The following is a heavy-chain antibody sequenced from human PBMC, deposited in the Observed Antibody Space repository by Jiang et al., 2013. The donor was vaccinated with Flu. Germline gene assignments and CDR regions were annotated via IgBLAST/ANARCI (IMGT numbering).Heavy chain of an antibody. V-gene: IGHV3-30*18. D-gene: IGHD1-1*01. CDR2: ISYDGSNK. J-gene: IGHJ4*02. CDR1: GFTFSSYG. Sequence: GRSLRLSCAASGFTFSSYGMHWVRQAPGKGLEWVAVISYDGSNKYYADSVKGRFIISRDNSKNTLYLQMNSLRAEDTAVYYCAKDYNYPRWDYFDYWGQGTLVTVSS. CDR3: AKDYNYPRWDYFDY.